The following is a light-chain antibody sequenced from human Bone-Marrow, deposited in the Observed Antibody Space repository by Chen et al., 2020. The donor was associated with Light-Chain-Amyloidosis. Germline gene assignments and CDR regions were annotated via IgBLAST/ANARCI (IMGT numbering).Light chain of an antibody. CDR2: DDS. J-gene: IGLJ3*02. Sequence: SYVLTQPSSVSVAPGQTATIACGGNNIGSTSVHWYQQTPGQAPLLVVDDDSDRPPGIPERLAGSNSGNTATLTISRVEAGDEDDYYCQVWDRSSDRPVFGGGTKLTVL. CDR3: QVWDRSSDRPV. CDR1: NIGSTS. V-gene: IGLV3-21*02.